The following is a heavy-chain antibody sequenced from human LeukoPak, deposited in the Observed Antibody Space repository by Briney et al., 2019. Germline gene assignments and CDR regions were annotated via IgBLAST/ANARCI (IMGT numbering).Heavy chain of an antibody. CDR3: ARGSYYDILTGYYEKLFDY. V-gene: IGHV3-20*04. D-gene: IGHD3-9*01. Sequence: GGSLRLSCAASGFTFDDYGLSWVRQAPGKGLEWVSGINWNGGSTGYADSVKGRFTISRDNAKNSPYLQMNSLRAEDTALYYCARGSYYDILTGYYEKLFDYWGQGTLVTVSS. CDR1: GFTFDDYG. J-gene: IGHJ4*02. CDR2: INWNGGST.